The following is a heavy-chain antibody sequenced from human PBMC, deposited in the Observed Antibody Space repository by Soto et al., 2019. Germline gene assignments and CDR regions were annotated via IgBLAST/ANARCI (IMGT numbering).Heavy chain of an antibody. V-gene: IGHV2-70*11. Sequence: SGPTLVNPTQTLTLTCTFSGFSLSTSGMCVSWIRQPPGKALEWLARIDWDDDKYYSTSLKTRLTISKDTSKNQVVLTMTNMDPVDTSTYYCSRIRYYDSSGSYYGMAVWGQGTTVTVSS. D-gene: IGHD3-22*01. CDR2: IDWDDDK. CDR1: GFSLSTSGMC. J-gene: IGHJ6*02. CDR3: SRIRYYDSSGSYYGMAV.